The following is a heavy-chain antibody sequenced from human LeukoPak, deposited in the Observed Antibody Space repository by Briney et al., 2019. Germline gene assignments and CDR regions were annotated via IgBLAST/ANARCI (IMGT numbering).Heavy chain of an antibody. CDR2: IYYSGST. J-gene: IGHJ4*02. D-gene: IGHD6-19*01. Sequence: PSETLSLTCTVSGGSISSGGYYWSWIRQHPGKGLEWIGYIYYSGSTYYNPSLKSRVTISVDTSKNQFSLKLSSVTAADTAVYYCARDFGSSGWYGAFDYWGQGTLVTVSS. CDR1: GGSISSGGYY. V-gene: IGHV4-31*03. CDR3: ARDFGSSGWYGAFDY.